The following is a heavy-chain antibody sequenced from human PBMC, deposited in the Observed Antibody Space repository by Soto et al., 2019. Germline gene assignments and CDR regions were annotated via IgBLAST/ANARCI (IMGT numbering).Heavy chain of an antibody. CDR3: ARETYRFRAFDI. D-gene: IGHD3-16*02. V-gene: IGHV3-33*01. CDR1: GFTFSSYG. Sequence: PGGSLRLSCAASGFTFSSYGMRWVRQAPGKGLEWVAVIWYDGSNKYYADSVKGRFTISRDNSKNTLYLQMNSLRAEDTAVYYCARETYRFRAFDIWGQGTMVTVSS. CDR2: IWYDGSNK. J-gene: IGHJ3*02.